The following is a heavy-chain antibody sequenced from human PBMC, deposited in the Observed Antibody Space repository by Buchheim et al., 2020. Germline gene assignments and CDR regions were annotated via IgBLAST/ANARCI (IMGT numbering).Heavy chain of an antibody. J-gene: IGHJ4*02. CDR3: ARDQPTTGVETDLDY. CDR1: GFHFRGHA. V-gene: IGHV3-23*01. Sequence: DVELLESGGALVQPGGSLRLSCSASGFHFRGHAMSWLRQTPGKGLEWVSTLSGSGATTYYAASVKGRFTISRDNAKNSLYLQMNSLRAEDTAVYYCARDQPTTGVETDLDYWGQGTL. D-gene: IGHD1-26*01. CDR2: LSGSGATT.